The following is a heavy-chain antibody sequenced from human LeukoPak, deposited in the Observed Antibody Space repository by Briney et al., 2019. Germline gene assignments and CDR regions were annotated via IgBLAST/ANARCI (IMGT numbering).Heavy chain of an antibody. J-gene: IGHJ4*02. CDR2: IYYSGGT. Sequence: SETLSLTCTVSGGSISNYYWSWIRQPPGKGLEWIGYIYYSGGTSYNPPLKSRVTISVDKSRNQFSLNLRSVTAADTAVYYCARHLGRYFDYWGQGTLVTVSS. V-gene: IGHV4-59*08. CDR1: GGSISNYY. D-gene: IGHD3-9*01. CDR3: ARHLGRYFDY.